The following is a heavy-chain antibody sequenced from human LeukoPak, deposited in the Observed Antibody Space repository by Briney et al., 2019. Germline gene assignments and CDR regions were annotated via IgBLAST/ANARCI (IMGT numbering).Heavy chain of an antibody. CDR3: AREWDYADY. D-gene: IGHD4-17*01. Sequence: PGGSLRLSCAASGFTFSSYEMNWVRQAPGKGLEWVSYISSSGSTIYHADSVKGRFTISRDNAKNSLYLQMNSLRAEDTAVYYCAREWDYADYWGQGTLVTVSS. J-gene: IGHJ4*02. V-gene: IGHV3-48*03. CDR2: ISSSGSTI. CDR1: GFTFSSYE.